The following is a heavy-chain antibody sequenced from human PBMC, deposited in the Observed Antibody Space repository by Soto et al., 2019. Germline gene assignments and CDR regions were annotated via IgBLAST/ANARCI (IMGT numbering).Heavy chain of an antibody. V-gene: IGHV4-59*08. J-gene: IGHJ4*02. D-gene: IGHD2-2*01. CDR3: ARHVVPAANYFAY. CDR2: IYYSGST. Sequence: QVQLQESGPGLVKPSETLSLTCTVSGGSISSYYWSWIRQPPGKGLEWIGYIYYSGSTNYNPSLTSRVTLSVYTSKTQFSLKLSSVTVADTAVYYCARHVVPAANYFAYWGQGTLVTVSS. CDR1: GGSISSYY.